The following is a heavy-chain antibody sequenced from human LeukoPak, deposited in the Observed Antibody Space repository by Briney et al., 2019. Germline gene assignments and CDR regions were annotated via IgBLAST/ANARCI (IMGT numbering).Heavy chain of an antibody. Sequence: PVGTLSLTCTVSGGSISSYYWTWSRQPPGKGLEWIGYFYNDGTSNYNPSLTSRVSISVDTSKNQFSLKLSSVPAADPAVYYCARRTGGGSDSWGQGTLV. CDR1: GGSISSYY. CDR3: ARRTGGGSDS. V-gene: IGHV4-59*08. J-gene: IGHJ4*02. D-gene: IGHD1-26*01. CDR2: FYNDGTS.